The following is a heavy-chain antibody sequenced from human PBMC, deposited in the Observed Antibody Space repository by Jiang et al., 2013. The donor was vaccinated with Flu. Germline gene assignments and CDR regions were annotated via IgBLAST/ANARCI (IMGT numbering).Heavy chain of an antibody. Sequence: SGAEVKKPGASVKVSCKASGYTFTSYGISWVRQAPGQGLEWMGWISAYNGNTNYAQKLQGRVTMTTDTSTSTAYMELRSLRSDDTAVYYCARDLYENYGSGSYYADTFDYWGQGTLVTVSS. CDR1: GYTFTSYG. V-gene: IGHV1-18*04. D-gene: IGHD3-10*01. CDR2: ISAYNGNT. J-gene: IGHJ4*02. CDR3: ARDLYENYGSGSYYADTFDY.